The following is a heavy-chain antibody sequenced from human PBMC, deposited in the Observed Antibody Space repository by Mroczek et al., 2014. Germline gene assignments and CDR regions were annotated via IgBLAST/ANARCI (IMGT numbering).Heavy chain of an antibody. V-gene: IGHV3-33*01. D-gene: IGHD3-22*01. CDR1: GFTFSSYG. J-gene: IGHJ3*02. CDR3: ARDTRINYDREDAFDI. CDR2: IWYDGSNK. Sequence: ESGGGVVQPGRSLRLSCAASGFTFSSYGMHWVRQAPGKGLEWVAVIWYDGSNKYYADSVKGRFTISGDNSKNTLYLQMNSLRAEDTAVYYCARDTRINYDREDAFDIWGQGTMVTVSS.